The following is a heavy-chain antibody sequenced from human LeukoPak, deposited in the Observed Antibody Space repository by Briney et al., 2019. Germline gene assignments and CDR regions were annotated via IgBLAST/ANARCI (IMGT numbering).Heavy chain of an antibody. D-gene: IGHD2-15*01. CDR1: GYTFTGYY. V-gene: IGHV1-2*06. J-gene: IGHJ3*02. CDR2: INPSSGGT. Sequence: ASVKVSCKASGYTFTGYYMHWVRQAPGQGLEWMGRINPSSGGTNYAQKFQGRVTMTRDTSISTAYMELSRLRSDDTAVYYCARFVVVVAATARHAFDIWGQGTMVTVSS. CDR3: ARFVVVVAATARHAFDI.